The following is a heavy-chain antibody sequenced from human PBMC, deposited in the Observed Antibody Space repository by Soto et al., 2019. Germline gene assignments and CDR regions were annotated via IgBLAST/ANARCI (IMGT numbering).Heavy chain of an antibody. CDR3: ARRGHSYGLDV. CDR2: IYAGDSDT. D-gene: IGHD3-10*01. V-gene: IGHV5-51*01. Sequence: GESLKISCKGSGYNFATYWIAWVRQLPGKGPEWMGIIYAGDSDTSYSPSFQGQVTISVDKSISTAYLQWNSLKASDTAMYYCARRGHSYGLDVWGQGTKVTVSS. CDR1: GYNFATYW. J-gene: IGHJ6*02.